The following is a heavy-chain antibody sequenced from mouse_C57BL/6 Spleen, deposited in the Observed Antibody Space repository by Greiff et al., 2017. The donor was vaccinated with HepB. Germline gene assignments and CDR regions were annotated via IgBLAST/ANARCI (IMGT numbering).Heavy chain of an antibody. D-gene: IGHD2-4*01. J-gene: IGHJ4*01. CDR3: ARRSYDYLYAMDY. Sequence: VQLQQPGAELVKPGASVKMSCKASGYTFTSYWITWVKQRPGQGLEWIGDIYPGSGSTNYNEKFKSKATLTVDTSSSTAYMQLSSLTSEDSAVYYCARRSYDYLYAMDYWGQGTSVTVSS. V-gene: IGHV1-55*01. CDR2: IYPGSGST. CDR1: GYTFTSYW.